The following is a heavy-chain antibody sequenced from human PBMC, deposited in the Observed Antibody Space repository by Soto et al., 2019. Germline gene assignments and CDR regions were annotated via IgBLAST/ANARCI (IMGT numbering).Heavy chain of an antibody. J-gene: IGHJ4*02. D-gene: IGHD6-13*01. V-gene: IGHV5-51*01. Sequence: XXSLKISCKGSGYSFTSYWIDWVRQMPGKGLEWMGIIYPGDSDTRYSPSFQGQVTISADKSISTAYLQWSSLKASDTAMYYCARLFGIAAAGEFDYWGQGTLVTVSS. CDR3: ARLFGIAAAGEFDY. CDR1: GYSFTSYW. CDR2: IYPGDSDT.